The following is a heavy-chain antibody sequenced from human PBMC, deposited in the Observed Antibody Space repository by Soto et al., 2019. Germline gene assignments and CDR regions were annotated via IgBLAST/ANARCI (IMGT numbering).Heavy chain of an antibody. Sequence: EVQLVESGGGLVKPGGSLRLSCAASGFTFSSYSMNWVRQAPGKGLEWVSSISSSSSYIYYADSVKGRFTISRDNAKNSLYLQMNSLRAEDTAVYYCARDLRSLGLDDSSGYYFDYWGQGTLVTASS. J-gene: IGHJ4*02. CDR1: GFTFSSYS. D-gene: IGHD3-22*01. CDR3: ARDLRSLGLDDSSGYYFDY. CDR2: ISSSSSYI. V-gene: IGHV3-21*01.